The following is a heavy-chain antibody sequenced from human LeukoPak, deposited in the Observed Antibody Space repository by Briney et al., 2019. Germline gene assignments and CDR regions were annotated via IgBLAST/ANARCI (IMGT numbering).Heavy chain of an antibody. CDR1: GGSISSSSYY. Sequence: PSETLSLTCTVSGGSISSSSYYWGWIRQPPGRGLEWIGSIYYSGSTYYNPSLKSRVTISVDTSKNQFSLKLSSVTAADTAVYYCARHAAGGELRDAFDIWGQGTMVTVSS. V-gene: IGHV4-39*01. CDR2: IYYSGST. J-gene: IGHJ3*02. D-gene: IGHD1-26*01. CDR3: ARHAAGGELRDAFDI.